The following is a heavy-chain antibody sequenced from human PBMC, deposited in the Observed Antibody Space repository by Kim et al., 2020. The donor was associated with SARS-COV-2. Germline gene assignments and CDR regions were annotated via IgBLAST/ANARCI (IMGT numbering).Heavy chain of an antibody. V-gene: IGHV7-4-1*02. CDR3: VRSRLGAAAANDAFDV. Sequence: ASVKVSCKASGYSFTSDAMNWVRQAPGQGLEWMGWINTNTGNSTYAQGFTGRFVFSLDTSVSTAYLQINSLKAEDTAVYYCVRSRLGAAAANDAFDVWGQGTMVTVSS. J-gene: IGHJ3*01. D-gene: IGHD6-13*01. CDR1: GYSFTSDA. CDR2: INTNTGNS.